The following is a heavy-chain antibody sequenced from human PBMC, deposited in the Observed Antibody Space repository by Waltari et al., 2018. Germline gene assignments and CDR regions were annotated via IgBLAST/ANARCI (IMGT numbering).Heavy chain of an antibody. J-gene: IGHJ4*02. Sequence: QESGPGLVKPSETLSLTCTVSGGSISSYSWRWIRQPPGKGLEWLALIYWNDDKRYSPSLKSRLTITKDTSKNQVVLTMTNMDPVDTATYYCAHRRGSGYDSYWGQGTLVTVSS. CDR3: AHRRGSGYDSY. CDR1: GGSISSYS. CDR2: IYWNDDK. V-gene: IGHV2-5*08. D-gene: IGHD5-12*01.